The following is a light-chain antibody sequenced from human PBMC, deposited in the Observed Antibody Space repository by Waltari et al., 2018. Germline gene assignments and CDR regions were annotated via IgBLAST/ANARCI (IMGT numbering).Light chain of an antibody. J-gene: IGLJ2*01. V-gene: IGLV2-8*01. CDR1: SSDIGDYNF. CDR3: SSYGGRNNLI. Sequence: QSALTQPPSASGSPGQSVTISCTGTSSDIGDYNFVSWYQQHPGKAPKLLIDEVSKRPSGVPDRFSGSKSGYTASLTVSGLQAEDEAEYYCSSYGGRNNLIFGGGTKLTVL. CDR2: EVS.